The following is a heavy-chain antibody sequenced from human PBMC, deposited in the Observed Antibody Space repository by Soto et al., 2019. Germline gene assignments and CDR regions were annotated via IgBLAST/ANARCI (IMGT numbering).Heavy chain of an antibody. CDR2: ISYDGSNK. D-gene: IGHD3-10*01. V-gene: IGHV3-30-3*01. J-gene: IGHJ6*02. CDR1: GFTFSSYA. Sequence: PGGSLRLSCAASGFTFSSYAMHWVRQAPGKGLEWAAVISYDGSNKYYADSVKGRFTISRDNSKNTLYLQMNSLRSEDTAVYYCARGRVLPRPDRYYYYGMDVWGQGTTVTVSS. CDR3: ARGRVLPRPDRYYYYGMDV.